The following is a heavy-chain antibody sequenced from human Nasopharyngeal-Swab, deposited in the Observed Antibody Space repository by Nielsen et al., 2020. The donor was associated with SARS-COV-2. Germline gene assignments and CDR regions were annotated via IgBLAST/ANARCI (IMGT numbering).Heavy chain of an antibody. CDR2: IYYSGST. CDR3: ARVVVGTGGYYYYMDV. Sequence: SATLSLTCTVSGVSISSYYWSWIRQPPGKGLEWIGYIYYSGSTNYNPSLKSRVTISVDTSKNQFSLKLSSVTAADTAVYYCARVVVGTGGYYYYMDVWGKGTTVTVSS. J-gene: IGHJ6*03. CDR1: GVSISSYY. D-gene: IGHD2-21*01. V-gene: IGHV4-59*01.